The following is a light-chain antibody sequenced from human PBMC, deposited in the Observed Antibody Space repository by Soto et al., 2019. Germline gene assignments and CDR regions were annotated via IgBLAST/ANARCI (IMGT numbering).Light chain of an antibody. CDR3: QKHNSAPLT. Sequence: DVQMTQSPSSLSAFVGDRVTITCRASQGIAPYLAWFQQKPGKVPKLLSYATSTLQSGVPSRFSGSGSGTDFTLTISSLQPEDIGTYYCQKHNSAPLTFGGGTKVE. CDR1: QGIAPY. V-gene: IGKV1-27*01. J-gene: IGKJ4*01. CDR2: ATS.